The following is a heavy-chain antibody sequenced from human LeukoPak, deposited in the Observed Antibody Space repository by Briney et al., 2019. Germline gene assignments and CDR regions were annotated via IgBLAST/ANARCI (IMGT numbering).Heavy chain of an antibody. J-gene: IGHJ4*02. V-gene: IGHV4-34*01. CDR1: GGSFSGYY. Sequence: SETLSLTCAVYGGSFSGYYWRWIRQPPGKGLEWIGEINHSGSTNYNPSLKSRVTISVDTSKNQFSLKLSSVTAADTAVYYCASRRAGAHYDYVWGSYRNDYWGQGTLVTVSS. CDR2: INHSGST. CDR3: ASRRAGAHYDYVWGSYRNDY. D-gene: IGHD3-16*02.